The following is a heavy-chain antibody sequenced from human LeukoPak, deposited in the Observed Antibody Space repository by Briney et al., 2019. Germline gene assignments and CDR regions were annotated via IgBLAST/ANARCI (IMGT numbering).Heavy chain of an antibody. D-gene: IGHD6-19*01. CDR2: IYYSGST. CDR1: GGSISSYY. V-gene: IGHV4-59*01. CDR3: ARVGSSAWYSAGS. J-gene: IGHJ5*02. Sequence: SETLSLTCTVSGGSISSYYWSWIRQPPGKGLEWIGYIYYSGSTNYNPSLKSRVTISVDTSKNQFSLKPSSVTAEGTAVYYCARVGSSAWYSAGSWGQGTLVTVSS.